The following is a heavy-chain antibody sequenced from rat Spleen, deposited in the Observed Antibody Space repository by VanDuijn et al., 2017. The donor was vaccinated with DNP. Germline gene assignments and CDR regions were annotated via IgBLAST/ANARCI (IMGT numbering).Heavy chain of an antibody. J-gene: IGHJ2*01. V-gene: IGHV4-2*01. CDR3: VREEFGVDY. Sequence: EVKLVESGGGLVQPGRSLKLSCAASGFNFNDYWMGWVRQAPGKGLEWIGEVNKDSSTIKYSPSLKDKVTVYSDNAQNTLYLQMSRLVSEDTATYYCVREEFGVDYWGQGVMVTVSS. D-gene: IGHD4-3*01. CDR2: VNKDSSTI. CDR1: GFNFNDYW.